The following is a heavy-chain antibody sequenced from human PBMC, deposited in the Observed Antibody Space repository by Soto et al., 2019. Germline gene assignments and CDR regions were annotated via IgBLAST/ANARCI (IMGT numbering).Heavy chain of an antibody. V-gene: IGHV4-31*03. CDR2: IFYSGNS. CDR3: ARLSSLYYNSDYGGYYFDY. CDR1: GGSIRGGDYY. Sequence: QVQLQESGPGLVKPSQTLSLTCTVSGGSIRGGDYYWSWIRQHPGKGLEWIGYIFYSGNSFYNPSLKSGVTISVDTSKNPFSLQLSSVTAADTAIYYCARLSSLYYNSDYGGYYFDYWGQGTLVSVSS. D-gene: IGHD3-10*01. J-gene: IGHJ4*02.